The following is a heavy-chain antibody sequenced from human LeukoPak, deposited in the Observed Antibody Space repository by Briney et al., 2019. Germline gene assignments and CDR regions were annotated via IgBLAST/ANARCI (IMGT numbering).Heavy chain of an antibody. D-gene: IGHD6-13*01. J-gene: IGHJ4*02. CDR3: ALLGGIAAAGDY. Sequence: GGSLRLSCAASGFTFDDYAMHWVRQAPGKGLEWVSGISWNSGSIGYADSVKGRFTISRDNAKNSLYLQMNSLRAEDTALYYCALLGGIAAAGDYWGQGTLVTVSS. V-gene: IGHV3-9*01. CDR1: GFTFDDYA. CDR2: ISWNSGSI.